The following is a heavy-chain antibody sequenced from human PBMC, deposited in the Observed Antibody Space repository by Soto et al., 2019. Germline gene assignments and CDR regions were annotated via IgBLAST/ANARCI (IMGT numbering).Heavy chain of an antibody. CDR2: VNWNSRSI. J-gene: IGHJ4*02. CDR1: GFTFDDHA. V-gene: IGHV3-9*01. D-gene: IGHD6-13*01. Sequence: SLRLSCAASGFTFDDHAMHWVRQAPGKGLEWVSGVNWNSRSIDYADSVKGRFTLSRDNAKNSLYLQMNRLRPEDTALYYCAKDHGGRSWYGGIDYWGQGTLVTVSS. CDR3: AKDHGGRSWYGGIDY.